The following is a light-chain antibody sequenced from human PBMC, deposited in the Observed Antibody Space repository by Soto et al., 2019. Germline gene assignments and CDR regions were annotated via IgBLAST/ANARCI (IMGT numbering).Light chain of an antibody. CDR1: QSVGSSY. Sequence: EIVLAQSPGTLSLSPGERATLSCRASQSVGSSYLAWYQQKPGQAPRLLIYGASSRATGIPDRFSGSGSGTDFTLTISRLEPEDFAVYYCQQDDNSPRTFGQGTKLEIK. J-gene: IGKJ2*01. CDR3: QQDDNSPRT. CDR2: GAS. V-gene: IGKV3-20*01.